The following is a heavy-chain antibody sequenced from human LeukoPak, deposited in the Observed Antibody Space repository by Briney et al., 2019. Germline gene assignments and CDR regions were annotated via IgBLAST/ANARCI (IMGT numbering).Heavy chain of an antibody. Sequence: PSETLSLTCTVSGGSISSYYWSWIRQPPGKGLEWIGYIYYSGSTNYNPSLKSRVTISVDTSKNQFSLKLSSVTAADTAVYYCAGQQQLLLMPPPGMDVWGQGTTVTVSS. V-gene: IGHV4-59*01. D-gene: IGHD6-13*01. CDR3: AGQQQLLLMPPPGMDV. J-gene: IGHJ6*02. CDR2: IYYSGST. CDR1: GGSISSYY.